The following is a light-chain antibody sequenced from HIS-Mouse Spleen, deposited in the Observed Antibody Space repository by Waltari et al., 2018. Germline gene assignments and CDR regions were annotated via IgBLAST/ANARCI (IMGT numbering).Light chain of an antibody. CDR1: SSNIGSNY. CDR2: RNK. CDR3: AAWDDSLSGPV. J-gene: IGLJ3*02. Sequence: QSVLTQPPSASGTPGQTVTLSCSGSSSNIGSNYVSWYQQLPGTSTKLPIHRNKQRPSGVPDRFSGSKSGTSASLAISGLRSEDEADYYCAAWDDSLSGPVFGGGTKLTVL. V-gene: IGLV1-47*01.